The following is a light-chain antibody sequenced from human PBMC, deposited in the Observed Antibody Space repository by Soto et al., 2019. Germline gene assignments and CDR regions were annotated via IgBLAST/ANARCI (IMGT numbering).Light chain of an antibody. CDR2: DAS. V-gene: IGKV1-5*01. CDR1: QSISSW. J-gene: IGKJ1*01. CDR3: QQYNSYPWT. Sequence: DIQMTQSPSTLSASVGDRFTITCRASQSISSWLAWYQQKPGKAPKLLIYDASSLESGVPSRFSGSRSGTEFTLTISSLQPDDFATYYCQQYNSYPWTFGQGTKVEIK.